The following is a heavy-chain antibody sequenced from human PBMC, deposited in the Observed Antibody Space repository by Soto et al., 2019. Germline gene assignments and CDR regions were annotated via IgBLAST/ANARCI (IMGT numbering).Heavy chain of an antibody. CDR3: ARGGPPIDY. D-gene: IGHD3-10*01. CDR1: GYTFSSYA. V-gene: IGHV1-3*05. J-gene: IGHJ4*02. Sequence: QVQLVQSGAEEKTPGASVKVSCKASGYTFSSYAMHWVRQAPGQRLEWMGWINAGNGNTKYSQKFQGRVTITRDTSASTAYMELSSLRSEDTAVYYCARGGPPIDYWGQGTLVTVSS. CDR2: INAGNGNT.